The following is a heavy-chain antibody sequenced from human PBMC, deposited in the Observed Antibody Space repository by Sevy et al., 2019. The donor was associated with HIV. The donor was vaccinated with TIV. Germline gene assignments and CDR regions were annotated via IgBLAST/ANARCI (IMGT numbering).Heavy chain of an antibody. CDR1: GFTFSSYA. V-gene: IGHV3-23*01. D-gene: IGHD2-15*01. J-gene: IGHJ4*02. CDR3: SKDRRPCSGGSCYSDY. CDR2: ISGSGGST. Sequence: GGSLRLSCAASGFTFSSYAMSWVRQAPGKGLEWVSAISGSGGSTYYADSVKGRFTISRDNSKNTLYLQMNSLGAEDTAVYYCSKDRRPCSGGSCYSDYWGQGTLVTVSS.